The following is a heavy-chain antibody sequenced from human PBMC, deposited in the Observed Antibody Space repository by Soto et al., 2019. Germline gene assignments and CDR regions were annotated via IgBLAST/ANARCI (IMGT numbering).Heavy chain of an antibody. D-gene: IGHD3-10*01. J-gene: IGHJ4*02. V-gene: IGHV3-30*04. CDR1: GFTFTTYA. CDR2: IFRDGKTK. Sequence: PGGSLRLSCAASGFTFTTYALRWVRQAPGKGLEWVAIIFRDGKTKIYADSVKGRFTVSRDNSNNTLFLQLDSLSAEDTAVYYYARASDSGSSYSPADSWGQGTLVTVSS. CDR3: ARASDSGSSYSPADS.